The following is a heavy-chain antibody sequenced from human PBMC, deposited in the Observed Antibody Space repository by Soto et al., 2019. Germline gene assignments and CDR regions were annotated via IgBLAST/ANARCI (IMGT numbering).Heavy chain of an antibody. V-gene: IGHV4-34*01. CDR2: INHSGST. CDR3: ARVAYSSGWYNWFNP. J-gene: IGHJ5*02. D-gene: IGHD6-19*01. CDR1: GGSFSGYS. Sequence: PSETLSLTCAVFGGSFSGYSWSWIRQPPGKGLEWIGEINHSGSTNYNPSLKSRVTILVDTSKNQFSLKLSSVTAADTAVYYCARVAYSSGWYNWFNPWGQGTLVTVSS.